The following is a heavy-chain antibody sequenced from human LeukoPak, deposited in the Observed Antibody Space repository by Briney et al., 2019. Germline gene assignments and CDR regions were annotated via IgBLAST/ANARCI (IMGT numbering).Heavy chain of an antibody. CDR2: IYYSGST. CDR3: ARQFGSSGPTLDMYYFDY. V-gene: IGHV4-59*08. CDR1: VGSVSPYY. D-gene: IGHD6-13*01. Sequence: SETLSLTCTVSVGSVSPYYWSWIRQPPGKGLEWIGYIYYSGSTNYNPSLKSRVTISIDTSKNQFSLRLSSVTAADTAVYYCARQFGSSGPTLDMYYFDYWGQGTLVTVSS. J-gene: IGHJ4*02.